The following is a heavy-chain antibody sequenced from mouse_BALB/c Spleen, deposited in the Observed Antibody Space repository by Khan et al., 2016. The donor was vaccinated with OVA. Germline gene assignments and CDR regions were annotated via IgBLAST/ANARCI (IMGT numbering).Heavy chain of an antibody. D-gene: IGHD2-1*01. CDR3: ARQYCNCFVEY. V-gene: IGHV5-6*01. CDR1: GFTFSSFG. J-gene: IGHJ2*01. Sequence: EVELVESGGDLVKPGGSLKLSCAASGFTFSSFGMSWIRQTPDKRLEWVATISSGGSYTYYPDRVSGRFTISSNYAKNTLFLQMSRLKSEATVMYYCARQYCNCFVEYWGQGTTLTVSS. CDR2: ISSGGSYT.